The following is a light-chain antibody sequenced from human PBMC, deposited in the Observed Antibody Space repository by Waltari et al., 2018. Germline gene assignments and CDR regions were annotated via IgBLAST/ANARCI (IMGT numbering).Light chain of an antibody. J-gene: IGLJ3*02. CDR2: DVS. Sequence: QSALTQPASVSGSPGQSITISCTGTSSDVGAYTYVPWYQQYPGKVPKLIIYDVSNRPSGVSNRFSGSKSGNTASLTISGLQAEDEADYYCNSHTSRSLRVFGGGTKLTVL. CDR1: SSDVGAYTY. CDR3: NSHTSRSLRV. V-gene: IGLV2-14*01.